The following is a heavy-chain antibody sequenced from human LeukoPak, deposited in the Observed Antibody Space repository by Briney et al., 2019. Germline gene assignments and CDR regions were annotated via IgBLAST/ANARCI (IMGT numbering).Heavy chain of an antibody. CDR1: GYTFTAYY. CDR3: ARDVSGISSATDTFDM. D-gene: IGHD1-14*01. V-gene: IGHV1-2*06. J-gene: IGHJ3*02. Sequence: ASVKVSCKASGYTFTAYYMHWVRQAPGQGLEWVGRINPNSGDTNYAQKFQGRVTMTTDTSISTVYMGLTGLRSDDTAVYYCARDVSGISSATDTFDMWGQGTVVTVSS. CDR2: INPNSGDT.